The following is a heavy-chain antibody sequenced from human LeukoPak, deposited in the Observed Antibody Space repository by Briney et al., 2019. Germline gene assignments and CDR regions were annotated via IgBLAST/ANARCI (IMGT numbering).Heavy chain of an antibody. CDR1: GGSISSYC. CDR2: IYYSGST. CDR3: ARLLIVDTAMVGSHYFDY. J-gene: IGHJ4*02. V-gene: IGHV4-59*08. Sequence: SETLSLTCTVSGGSISSYCWSWIRQPPGKGLEWMGYIYYSGSTNYNPSLKSRATISVDTSKNQFSLKLSSVTAADTAVYYCARLLIVDTAMVGSHYFDYWGQGTLVTVSS. D-gene: IGHD5-18*01.